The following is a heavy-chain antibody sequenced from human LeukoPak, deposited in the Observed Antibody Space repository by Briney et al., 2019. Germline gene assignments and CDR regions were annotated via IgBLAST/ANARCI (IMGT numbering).Heavy chain of an antibody. CDR2: INPSGGST. CDR3: ARVRNSGSFLNAFDI. V-gene: IGHV1-46*01. Sequence: ASVKVSRKASGYTFTSYYMHWVRQAPGQGLEWMGIINPSGGSTSYAQKFQGRVTMTRDMSTSTVYMELSSLRSEDTAVYYCARVRNSGSFLNAFDIWGQGTMVTVSS. CDR1: GYTFTSYY. J-gene: IGHJ3*02. D-gene: IGHD1-26*01.